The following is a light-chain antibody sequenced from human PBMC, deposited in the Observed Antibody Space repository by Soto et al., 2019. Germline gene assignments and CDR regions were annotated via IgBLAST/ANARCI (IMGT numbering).Light chain of an antibody. CDR3: QQYNTYAN. Sequence: DIQMTQSPSTLSASVGDRVTITCRASQSISRWLAWYQQKPGKAPKPLIYDASTLKTGVPSRFSGSGSGSEFNFTITGLQPDDFATYFCQQYNTYANFGQGTKVDI. V-gene: IGKV1-5*01. J-gene: IGKJ1*01. CDR2: DAS. CDR1: QSISRW.